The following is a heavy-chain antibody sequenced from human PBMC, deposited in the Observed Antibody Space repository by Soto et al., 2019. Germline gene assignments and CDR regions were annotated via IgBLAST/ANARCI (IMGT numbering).Heavy chain of an antibody. Sequence: QVQLQESGPGLVKPSETLSLTCTVSGGSISSYYWSWIRQPPGKGLEWIGFIFYSGSTSYNPSLKSPVTISTDTSEYQFSLKLNSVTAAATAVYYCASMIGDPVLSFDSWGQGTLVAVSS. CDR2: IFYSGST. D-gene: IGHD3-10*02. V-gene: IGHV4-59*01. J-gene: IGHJ5*01. CDR3: ASMIGDPVLSFDS. CDR1: GGSISSYY.